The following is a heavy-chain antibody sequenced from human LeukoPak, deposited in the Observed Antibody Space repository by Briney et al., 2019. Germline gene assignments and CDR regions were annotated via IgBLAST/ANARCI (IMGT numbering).Heavy chain of an antibody. J-gene: IGHJ4*02. CDR1: GGSFSGYY. D-gene: IGHD3-22*01. Sequence: SETLSLTCAVYGGSFSGYYWSWIRQPPGKGLEWIGEINHSGSTNYNPSLKSRVTISVDTSKNQFSLKLSSVTAADTAVYYCARGPNSSGYKDWGRGTLVTVSS. V-gene: IGHV4-34*01. CDR2: INHSGST. CDR3: ARGPNSSGYKD.